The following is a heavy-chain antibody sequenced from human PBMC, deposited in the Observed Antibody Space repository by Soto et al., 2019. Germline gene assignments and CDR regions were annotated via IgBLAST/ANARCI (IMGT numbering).Heavy chain of an antibody. CDR3: ARASTLTVHGASVSCPRMDV. J-gene: IGHJ6*02. V-gene: IGHV1-69*06. D-gene: IGHD2-2*01. Sequence: RASVKVSCKASGGTFSSYAISWVRQAPGQGLEWMGGILPIFGTANYARKFQGRVTITSDRSTSTAYMELSSLRSEDTAVYYCARASTLTVHGASVSCPRMDVWGQGTTVTVS. CDR1: GGTFSSYA. CDR2: ILPIFGTA.